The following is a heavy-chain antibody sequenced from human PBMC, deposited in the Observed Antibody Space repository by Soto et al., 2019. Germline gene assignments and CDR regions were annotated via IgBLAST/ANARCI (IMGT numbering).Heavy chain of an antibody. CDR3: ARDTGDGANFDV. CDR1: GGSISRGGYS. CDR2: FYHSGTT. V-gene: IGHV4-30-2*01. Sequence: QLQLQESGSGLVRPSQTLSLTCGVSGGSISRGGYSWSWIRQPPGKGLECIGYFYHSGTTNYNPSRKTLITTALDGSKSQSSLKSRSVTAAGTAVYFWARDTGDGANFDVWGQGTMVTVSS. J-gene: IGHJ3*01. D-gene: IGHD7-27*01.